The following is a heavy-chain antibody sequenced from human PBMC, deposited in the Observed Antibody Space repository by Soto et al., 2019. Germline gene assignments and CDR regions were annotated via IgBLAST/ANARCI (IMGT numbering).Heavy chain of an antibody. Sequence: ASVNVSCKASGYTFTCYVISWVRQAPGQGLEWMGWISAYNGNTNYAQKLQGRVTMTTDTSTSTAYMELRSLRSDDTAVYYCARAFGKYFDFGSGDSTQFDYWGQ. CDR3: ARAFGKYFDFGSGDSTQFDY. CDR1: GYTFTCYV. V-gene: IGHV1-18*01. J-gene: IGHJ4*01. D-gene: IGHD3-3*01. CDR2: ISAYNGNT.